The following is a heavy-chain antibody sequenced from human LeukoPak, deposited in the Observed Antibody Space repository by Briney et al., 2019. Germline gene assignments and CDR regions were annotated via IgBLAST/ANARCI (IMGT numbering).Heavy chain of an antibody. D-gene: IGHD3-16*01. Sequence: PGGPLRLSCAASGFTFSSYEMNWLRQAPGKGLEGVSYISSSGSTIYYADSVKGRFTISRDNAKNSLYLQMNSLRAEDTAVYYCAREGVTFEAEYMDVWGKGTTVTVSS. CDR3: AREGVTFEAEYMDV. J-gene: IGHJ6*03. CDR2: ISSSGSTI. CDR1: GFTFSSYE. V-gene: IGHV3-48*03.